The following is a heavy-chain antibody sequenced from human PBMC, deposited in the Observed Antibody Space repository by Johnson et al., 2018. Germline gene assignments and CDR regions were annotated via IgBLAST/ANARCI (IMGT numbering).Heavy chain of an antibody. V-gene: IGHV3-23*01. CDR3: AKPDVDTAIDY. Sequence: VQLQESGGSLVQPGGSLRVSCAASGFTFSTSAMNWVRQTPGKGLEWVSAITGTGGNTYVADSVKGRFSISRDNSRNTLYLQMNSLRADDTAVYYCAKPDVDTAIDYWGQGTLVTVSS. D-gene: IGHD5-18*01. CDR2: ITGTGGNT. J-gene: IGHJ4*02. CDR1: GFTFSTSA.